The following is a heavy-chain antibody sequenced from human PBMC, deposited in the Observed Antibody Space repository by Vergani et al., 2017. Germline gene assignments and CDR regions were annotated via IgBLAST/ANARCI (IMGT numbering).Heavy chain of an antibody. D-gene: IGHD2-15*01. V-gene: IGHV1-69*01. Sequence: QVQLVQSGAEVKKPGSSVKVSCKASGGTFSSYAISWVRQAPGQGLEWMGGIIPIFGTANYAQKFQGRVTITADESTSTSYMGLSSLRSEDTAVYYCARAPNXVVVVAAVPAPNLDACDIWGQGTMVTVSS. J-gene: IGHJ3*02. CDR2: IIPIFGTA. CDR3: ARAPNXVVVVAAVPAPNLDACDI. CDR1: GGTFSSYA.